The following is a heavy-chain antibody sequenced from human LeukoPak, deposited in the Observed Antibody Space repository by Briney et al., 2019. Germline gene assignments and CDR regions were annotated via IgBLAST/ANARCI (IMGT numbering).Heavy chain of an antibody. D-gene: IGHD6-25*01. J-gene: IGHJ5*02. CDR1: GGTFSSYA. CDR2: IIPIFGTA. Sequence: SVKVSCKASGGTFSSYAISWVRQAPGQGLEWMGGIIPIFGTANYAQKFQGRVTITADKSTSTAYMELSSLRSEDTAVYYCAREVLHSTGGWFDPWGQGTLVTVSS. CDR3: AREVLHSTGGWFDP. V-gene: IGHV1-69*06.